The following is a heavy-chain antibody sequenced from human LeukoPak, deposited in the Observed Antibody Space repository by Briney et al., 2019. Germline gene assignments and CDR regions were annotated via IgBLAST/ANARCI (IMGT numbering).Heavy chain of an antibody. CDR1: GYTFTSYD. J-gene: IGHJ4*02. D-gene: IGHD3-10*01. V-gene: IGHV1-8*01. Sequence: VASVKVSCKASGYTFTSYDINWVRQATGQGLEWMGWMNPNSGNTGYAQKFQGRVTITTDTSASTAYMELSSLRSEDTALYFCARDLIVYGSGSYFDYWGQGTLVTVSS. CDR3: ARDLIVYGSGSYFDY. CDR2: MNPNSGNT.